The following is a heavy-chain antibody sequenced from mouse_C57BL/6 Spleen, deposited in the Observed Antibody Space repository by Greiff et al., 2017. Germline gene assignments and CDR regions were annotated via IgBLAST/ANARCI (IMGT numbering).Heavy chain of an antibody. J-gene: IGHJ4*01. CDR2: ILPGSGST. CDR1: GYTFTGYW. D-gene: IGHD1-1*01. Sequence: VQLVESGAELMKPGASVKLSCKATGYTFTGYWIEWVKQRPGHGLEWIGEILPGSGSTNYNEKFKGKATFTADTSSNTAYMQLSSLTTEDSAIYYCARTTYYYGSSYDAMDYWGQGTSVTVSS. CDR3: ARTTYYYGSSYDAMDY. V-gene: IGHV1-9*01.